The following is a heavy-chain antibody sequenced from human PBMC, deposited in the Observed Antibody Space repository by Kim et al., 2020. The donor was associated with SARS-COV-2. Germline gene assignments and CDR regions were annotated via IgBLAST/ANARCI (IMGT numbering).Heavy chain of an antibody. D-gene: IGHD1-26*01. J-gene: IGHJ4*02. V-gene: IGHV3-74*01. Sequence: GGSLRLSCAASGFTFSSYWMQWVRQAPGKGLVWVSRINSDGGTTSYADSVKGRFTISRDNAKSTLYLQMNSLRAEDTAVYYCASRRYTGTYYYFDYWGQGTLVTVSS. CDR1: GFTFSSYW. CDR2: INSDGGTT. CDR3: ASRRYTGTYYYFDY.